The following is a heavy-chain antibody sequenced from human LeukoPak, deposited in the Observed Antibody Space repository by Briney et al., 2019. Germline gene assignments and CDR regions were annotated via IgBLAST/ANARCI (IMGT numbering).Heavy chain of an antibody. V-gene: IGHV4-34*01. CDR3: ARGRGSRHPENDY. D-gene: IGHD6-13*01. CDR1: GGSFSGYY. CDR2: INHSGST. Sequence: SETPSLTCAVYGGSFSGYYWSWIRQPPGKGLEWIGEINHSGSTNYNPSLKSRVTISVDTSKNQFSLKLSSVTAADTAVYYCARGRGSRHPENDYWGQGTLVTVSS. J-gene: IGHJ4*02.